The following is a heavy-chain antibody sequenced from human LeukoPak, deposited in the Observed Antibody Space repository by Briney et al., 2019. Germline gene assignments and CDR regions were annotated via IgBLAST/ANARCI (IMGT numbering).Heavy chain of an antibody. Sequence: GGSLRLSCAASGFTFSNAWMTWVRQAPGKGLEWVGRIKSKFDGGTTDYAAPVKGRFTISRDDSKNTLYLQMSSLKTEDTAVYYCTTLASRSPYYYYGMDVWGQGTTVTVS. V-gene: IGHV3-15*01. CDR2: IKSKFDGGTT. J-gene: IGHJ6*02. CDR1: GFTFSNAW. CDR3: TTLASRSPYYYYGMDV.